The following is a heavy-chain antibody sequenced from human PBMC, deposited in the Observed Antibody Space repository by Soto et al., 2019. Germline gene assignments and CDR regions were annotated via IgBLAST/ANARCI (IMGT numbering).Heavy chain of an antibody. CDR2: IIPIFGTA. J-gene: IGHJ5*02. D-gene: IGHD1-7*01. V-gene: IGHV1-69*06. CDR1: GGTFSSYA. CDR3: ARLALQGTTGWFDP. Sequence: GASVKVSCKASGGTFSSYAISWVRQAPGQGLEWMGGIIPIFGTANYAQKFQSRVTITADKSTSTAYMELSSLRSEDTAVYYCARLALQGTTGWFDPWGQGTLVTVSS.